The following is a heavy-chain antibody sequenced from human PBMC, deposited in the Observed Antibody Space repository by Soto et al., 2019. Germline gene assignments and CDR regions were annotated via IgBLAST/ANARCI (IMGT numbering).Heavy chain of an antibody. J-gene: IGHJ1*01. V-gene: IGHV2-5*02. CDR1: GFSLSTSGVG. CDR2: IYWDDDK. CDR3: AHSSVAEYFQH. Sequence: QITLKESGPPLVKPTQTLTLTCTFSGFSLSTSGVGVGWIRQPPGKALEWLALIYWDDDKRYSPSLKSRLTITKDTSKNQVVLTITNMDPVDTATYYWAHSSVAEYFQHWGQGTLVTVSS.